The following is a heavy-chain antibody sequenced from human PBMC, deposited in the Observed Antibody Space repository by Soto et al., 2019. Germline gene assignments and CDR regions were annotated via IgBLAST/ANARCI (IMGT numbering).Heavy chain of an antibody. Sequence: GGSLRLPCATSGLTFSNYAMGWVRQAPGGGLEWVSSMSGSSSTTYYADSVRGRFTISRDRSKNTLYLQMSSLRAEDTALYYCAKNQERELPRVIDFWGQGTLVTVSS. J-gene: IGHJ4*02. CDR1: GLTFSNYA. CDR3: AKNQERELPRVIDF. D-gene: IGHD1-7*01. CDR2: MSGSSSTT. V-gene: IGHV3-23*01.